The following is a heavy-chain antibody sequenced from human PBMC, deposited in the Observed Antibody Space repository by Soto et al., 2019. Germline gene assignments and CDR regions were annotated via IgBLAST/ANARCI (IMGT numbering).Heavy chain of an antibody. Sequence: GGSLRLSCAASGFTFSTYAIHWVLQAPGKGLEYVSAISSNGRSTYYANSVKGRFTISRDNSKNTVYLQMGSLRPEDMAVYYCARRARPDFYYMDVWGKGTTVTVSS. V-gene: IGHV3-64*01. CDR2: ISSNGRST. CDR1: GFTFSTYA. CDR3: ARRARPDFYYMDV. D-gene: IGHD6-6*01. J-gene: IGHJ6*03.